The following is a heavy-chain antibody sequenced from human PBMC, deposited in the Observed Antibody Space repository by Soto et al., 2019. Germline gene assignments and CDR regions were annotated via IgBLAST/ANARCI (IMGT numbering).Heavy chain of an antibody. CDR3: AKDRGMGGGYCISTSCLRSFIFDY. D-gene: IGHD2-2*01. J-gene: IGHJ4*03. CDR1: GFTFNSYG. CDR2: ISYDGSNK. V-gene: IGHV3-30*18. Sequence: PGGSLRLSCAASGFTFNSYGMHWVRQAPGKGLEWVAVISYDGSNKYYADSVKGRFTISRDNSKNTLYLQMNSLRAEDTAVYYCAKDRGMGGGYCISTSCLRSFIFDYWGQGTTVTVSS.